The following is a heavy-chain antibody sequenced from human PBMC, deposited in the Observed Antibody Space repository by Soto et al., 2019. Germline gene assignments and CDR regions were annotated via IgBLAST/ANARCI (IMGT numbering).Heavy chain of an antibody. V-gene: IGHV3-30*18. CDR1: GFTFSSYG. CDR3: AKSSLGGYIGYDHFDC. J-gene: IGHJ4*02. CDR2: ISCDGSNK. D-gene: IGHD5-12*01. Sequence: GSLRLSCAASGFTFSSYGMHWVRQAPGKGLEWVAVISCDGSNKYYAGSVRGRFTISRDNSKDTLYLQMSSLRAEDTAVYYCAKSSLGGYIGYDHFDCWGQGTLVTASS.